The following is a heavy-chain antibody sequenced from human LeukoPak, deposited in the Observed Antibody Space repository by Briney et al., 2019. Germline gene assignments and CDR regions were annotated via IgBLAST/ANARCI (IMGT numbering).Heavy chain of an antibody. V-gene: IGHV3-23*01. D-gene: IGHD4-17*01. CDR3: AKDYGDYVGSAFDI. CDR1: GFTFSSYA. CDR2: ISGSGGST. J-gene: IGHJ3*02. Sequence: PGGSLRLSRAASGFTFSSYAMSWVRQAPGKGLEWVSAISGSGGSTYYADSVKGRFTISRDNSKTTLYLQMNSLRAEDTAVYYCAKDYGDYVGSAFDIWGQGTMVTVSS.